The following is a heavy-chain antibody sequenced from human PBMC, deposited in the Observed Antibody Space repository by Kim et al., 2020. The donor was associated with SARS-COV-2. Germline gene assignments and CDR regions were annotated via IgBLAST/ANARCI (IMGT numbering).Heavy chain of an antibody. CDR3: ARVPSKYSSGWYYFDY. J-gene: IGHJ4*02. D-gene: IGHD6-19*01. V-gene: IGHV1-18*01. Sequence: KLQGRVTMTTDPSTSTAYMELRSLRSDDTAVYYCARVPSKYSSGWYYFDYWGQGTLVTVSS.